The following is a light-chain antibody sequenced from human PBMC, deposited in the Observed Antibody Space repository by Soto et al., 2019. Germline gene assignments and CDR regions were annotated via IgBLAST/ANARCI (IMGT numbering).Light chain of an antibody. CDR1: SSDVGGFNY. V-gene: IGLV2-14*03. CDR3: TPYKRGSTYV. Sequence: QSALTQPASVSGSPGQSITISCTGTSSDVGGFNYVSWYQQHPGKAPKLMIYDVTNRPSGVSYRFSGSKSGNTASLTISGLQAEDEADYYCTPYKRGSTYVFGTGTQRTVL. J-gene: IGLJ1*01. CDR2: DVT.